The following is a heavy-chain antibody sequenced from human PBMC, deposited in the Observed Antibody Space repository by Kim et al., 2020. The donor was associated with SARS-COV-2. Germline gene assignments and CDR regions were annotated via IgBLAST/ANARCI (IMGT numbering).Heavy chain of an antibody. D-gene: IGHD3-22*01. Sequence: GGSLRLSCAASGFTFSSYSMNWVRQAPGKGLEWVSYISSSSSTIYYADSVKGRFTISRDNAKNSLYLQMNSLRDEDTAVYYCARVTDYYDSSGHWYFDLWGRGTLVTVSS. J-gene: IGHJ2*01. CDR1: GFTFSSYS. CDR2: ISSSSSTI. V-gene: IGHV3-48*02. CDR3: ARVTDYYDSSGHWYFDL.